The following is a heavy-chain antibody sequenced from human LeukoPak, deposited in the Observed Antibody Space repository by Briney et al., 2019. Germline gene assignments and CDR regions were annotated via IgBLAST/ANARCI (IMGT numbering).Heavy chain of an antibody. Sequence: SGTLSLTCAVYGGSFSGYYWSWIRQPPGKGLEWIGEINHSGSTNYNPSLKSRVTISVDTSKNQFSLKLSSVTAADTAVYYCARVCVDSSSVPLVSCFDYWGQGTLVTVSS. CDR1: GGSFSGYY. CDR3: ARVCVDSSSVPLVSCFDY. D-gene: IGHD6-6*01. J-gene: IGHJ4*02. CDR2: INHSGST. V-gene: IGHV4-34*01.